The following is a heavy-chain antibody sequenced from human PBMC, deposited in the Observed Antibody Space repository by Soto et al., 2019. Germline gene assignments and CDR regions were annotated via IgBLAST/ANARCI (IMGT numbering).Heavy chain of an antibody. J-gene: IGHJ3*02. Sequence: GGSLRLSCAASGFTFSSYWMSWVRQAPGKGLEWVANIKQDGSEKYYVDSVKGRFTISRDNAKNSLYLQMNSLRAEDTAVYYRARDSTYSSSSAFDIWGQGTMVTVSS. D-gene: IGHD6-6*01. CDR3: ARDSTYSSSSAFDI. CDR2: IKQDGSEK. V-gene: IGHV3-7*01. CDR1: GFTFSSYW.